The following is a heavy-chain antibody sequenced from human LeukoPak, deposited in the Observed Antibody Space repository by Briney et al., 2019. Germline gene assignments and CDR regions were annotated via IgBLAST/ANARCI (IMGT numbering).Heavy chain of an antibody. CDR2: IYYSGST. V-gene: IGHV4-39*01. J-gene: IGHJ3*02. Sequence: SETLSLTCTVSGGSISSSSYYWGWIRQPPGKGLEWIGSIYYSGSTYYNPSLKSRVTISVDTSKNQSSLKLSSVTAADTAVYYCARREYYDFWSGYYTGIFSAFDIWGQGTMVTVSS. CDR3: ARREYYDFWSGYYTGIFSAFDI. CDR1: GGSISSSSYY. D-gene: IGHD3-3*01.